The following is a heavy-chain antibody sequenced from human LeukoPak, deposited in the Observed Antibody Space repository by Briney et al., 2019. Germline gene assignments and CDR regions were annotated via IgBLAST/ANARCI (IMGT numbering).Heavy chain of an antibody. CDR1: GFTFSSHG. CDR3: AKDSYAPDYDILTGYYPNYFDY. Sequence: PTGGSLRLSCAASGFTFSSHGMHWVRQAPGKGLEWVAVISYDGSNKCYVDSVKGRFTISRDNSKNTLYLQMDSLRAEDTAVYYCAKDSYAPDYDILTGYYPNYFDYWGQGTLVTVSS. J-gene: IGHJ4*02. D-gene: IGHD3-9*01. CDR2: ISYDGSNK. V-gene: IGHV3-30*18.